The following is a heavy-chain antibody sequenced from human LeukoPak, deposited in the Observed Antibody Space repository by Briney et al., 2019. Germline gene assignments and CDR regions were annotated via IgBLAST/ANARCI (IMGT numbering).Heavy chain of an antibody. Sequence: PSETLSLTCTVSGYSISSGYYWGWIRPPPGKGLEWIGSIYHSGSTYYNPSLKSRVTISVDTSKNQFSLKLSSVTAADTAVYYCARDGITGTGGDYWGQGTLVTVSS. CDR2: IYHSGST. CDR1: GYSISSGYY. V-gene: IGHV4-38-2*02. D-gene: IGHD1-20*01. J-gene: IGHJ4*02. CDR3: ARDGITGTGGDY.